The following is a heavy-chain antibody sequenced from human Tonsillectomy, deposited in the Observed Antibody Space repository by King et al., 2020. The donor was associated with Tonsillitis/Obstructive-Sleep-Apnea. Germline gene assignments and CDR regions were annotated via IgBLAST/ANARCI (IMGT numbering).Heavy chain of an antibody. Sequence: VQLVESGGGLVQPGGSLRLSCAASGFPFSSYWVSWVRQAPGKGLEWVANIKHDGSEKYYVDSVKGRFTISRDNAKNSLYLQMTSLRGEDTAVYYCVRGEGGWFDPWGQGALVTVSS. CDR3: VRGEGGWFDP. CDR2: IKHDGSEK. V-gene: IGHV3-7*03. CDR1: GFPFSSYW. D-gene: IGHD3-16*01. J-gene: IGHJ5*02.